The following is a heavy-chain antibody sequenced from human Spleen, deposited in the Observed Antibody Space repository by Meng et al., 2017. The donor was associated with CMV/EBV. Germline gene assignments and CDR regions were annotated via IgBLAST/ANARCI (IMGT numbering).Heavy chain of an antibody. CDR1: GFTFSSYG. D-gene: IGHD5-12*01. V-gene: IGHV3-33*06. CDR2: IWYDGSNK. J-gene: IGHJ4*02. CDR3: AKERIVATSTGLGVDY. Sequence: GESLKISCAASGFTFSSYGMHWVRQAPGKGLEWVAVIWYDGSNKYYADSVKGRFTISRDNSKNTLYLQMNSLRAEDTAVYYCAKERIVATSTGLGVDYWGQGTLVTVSS.